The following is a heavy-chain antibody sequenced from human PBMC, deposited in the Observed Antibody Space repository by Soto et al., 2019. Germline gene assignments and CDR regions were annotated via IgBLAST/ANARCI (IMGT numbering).Heavy chain of an antibody. CDR3: VGRSSSVQIDY. D-gene: IGHD3-22*01. V-gene: IGHV3-74*01. CDR1: GFTFSTYW. CDR2: ISPDGSNT. Sequence: EVQLVESGGGLVQPGGSLRLSCAASGFTFSTYWMHWVRQAPGEGLVWVSRISPDGSNTKYADSVKGRFTISRDNAKNTLYLQMNSLRAEDAADYYCVGRSSSVQIDYWGQATLVTVSS. J-gene: IGHJ4*02.